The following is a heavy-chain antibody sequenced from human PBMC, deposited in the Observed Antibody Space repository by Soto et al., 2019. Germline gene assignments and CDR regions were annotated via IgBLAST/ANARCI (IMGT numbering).Heavy chain of an antibody. CDR3: GRRVTRSHYCFDI. V-gene: IGHV4-39*02. CDR1: GGTVRSISHS. Sequence: PSGSLALTCAASGGTVRSISHSWGWISQSPGQGLEWIENIFYNGITYYNPSLKSRVTISADTSKNHFSLKLRSVTVADTAVYSCGRRVTRSHYCFDIWGQGSSVPLSS. CDR2: IFYNGIT. D-gene: IGHD2-21*01. J-gene: IGHJ6*02.